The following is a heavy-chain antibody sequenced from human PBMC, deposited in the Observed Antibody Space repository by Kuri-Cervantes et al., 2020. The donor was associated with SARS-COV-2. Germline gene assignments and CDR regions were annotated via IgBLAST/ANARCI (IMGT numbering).Heavy chain of an antibody. D-gene: IGHD2-2*01. Sequence: GESLKISCAASGFTFSSYSMNWVRQAPGKGLEWVAFIRYDGSNKYYADSVKGRFTISRDNSKNTLYLQMNSLRAEDTAVYYCAKDFWDIVAVPAPSFDYWGQGTLVTVSS. CDR3: AKDFWDIVAVPAPSFDY. CDR2: IRYDGSNK. J-gene: IGHJ4*02. CDR1: GFTFSSYS. V-gene: IGHV3-30*02.